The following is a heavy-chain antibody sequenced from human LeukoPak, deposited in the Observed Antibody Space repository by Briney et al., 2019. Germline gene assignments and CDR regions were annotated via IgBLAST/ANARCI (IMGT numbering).Heavy chain of an antibody. V-gene: IGHV1-46*01. Sequence: ASVKVSCKASGYTFTSYYMHWVRQAPGQGLEWMGIINPSGGSTSYAQKFQGRVAMTSDMSTNTLYMELSSLRSEDTAVYFCAREGYCSGSICYSFDYWGQGTLVTVSS. CDR2: INPSGGST. J-gene: IGHJ4*02. CDR1: GYTFTSYY. CDR3: AREGYCSGSICYSFDY. D-gene: IGHD2-15*01.